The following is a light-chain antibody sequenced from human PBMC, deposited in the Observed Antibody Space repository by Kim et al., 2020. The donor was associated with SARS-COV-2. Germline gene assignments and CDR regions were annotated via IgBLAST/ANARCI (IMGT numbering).Light chain of an antibody. J-gene: IGLJ1*01. Sequence: LGQTVRITCQGDSLRSYYASWYQQKPGQAPVIVIYGKNNRPSGIPDRFSGSSSGNTASLTITGAQAEDEADYYCNSRDSSGNHLDVFGTGTKVTVL. CDR3: NSRDSSGNHLDV. CDR2: GKN. V-gene: IGLV3-19*01. CDR1: SLRSYY.